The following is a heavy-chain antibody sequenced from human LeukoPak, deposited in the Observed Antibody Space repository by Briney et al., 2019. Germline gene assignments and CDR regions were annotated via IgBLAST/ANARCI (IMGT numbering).Heavy chain of an antibody. CDR1: GFTFDDYT. Sequence: GGSLRLSCAASGFTFDDYTMHWVRHAPGRGLEGVSLISWDGGSTYYADSVKGRFTISRDNRKNSLYLQMNSLRTEDTALYYCAKDMGGILWFGEATWGQGTLVTVSS. J-gene: IGHJ4*02. V-gene: IGHV3-43*01. D-gene: IGHD3-10*01. CDR3: AKDMGGILWFGEAT. CDR2: ISWDGGST.